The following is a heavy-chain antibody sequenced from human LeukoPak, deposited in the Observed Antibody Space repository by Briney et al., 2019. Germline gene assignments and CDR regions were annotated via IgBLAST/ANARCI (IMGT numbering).Heavy chain of an antibody. D-gene: IGHD2-21*02. CDR2: ISNGKT. Sequence: GGSLRLSCAASGFPFSSHAMSWVRQPPGKGLEWVSAISNGKTYYADSVRGRFTISRDDSKNTVSLQMNSLRDEDTALYYGVREAGYCASVCLKSNWFDPWGQGTLVTVSS. V-gene: IGHV3-23*01. J-gene: IGHJ5*02. CDR1: GFPFSSHA. CDR3: VREAGYCASVCLKSNWFDP.